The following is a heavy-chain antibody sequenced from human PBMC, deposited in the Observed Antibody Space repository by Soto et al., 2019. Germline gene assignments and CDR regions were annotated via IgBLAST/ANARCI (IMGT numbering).Heavy chain of an antibody. CDR3: ARVDSSGSYFDH. J-gene: IGHJ4*02. CDR2: IYHTGST. D-gene: IGHD3-22*01. CDR1: GGSIRSFH. Sequence: EALSLTCTGSGGSIRSFHWSWFRQPPGKGLEWIGYIYHTGSTNYNPSLKSRITLSADTSKNQFSLKLSSVTAADTAMYYCARVDSSGSYFDHWGQGTLVTVS. V-gene: IGHV4-59*01.